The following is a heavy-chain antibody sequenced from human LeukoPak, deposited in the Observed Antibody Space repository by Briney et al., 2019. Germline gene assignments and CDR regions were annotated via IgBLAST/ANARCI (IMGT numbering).Heavy chain of an antibody. D-gene: IGHD2-15*01. CDR3: ASQYCSGGSRYDVDY. CDR1: GYSFTSYW. J-gene: IGHJ4*02. V-gene: IGHV5-10-1*01. Sequence: GESLKISCKGSGYSFTSYWISWVRQMPGKGLEWMGRIDPSDSYTNYSPSFQGHVTISADKSISTAYLQWSSLKASDTAMYYCASQYCSGGSRYDVDYWGQGTLVTVSS. CDR2: IDPSDSYT.